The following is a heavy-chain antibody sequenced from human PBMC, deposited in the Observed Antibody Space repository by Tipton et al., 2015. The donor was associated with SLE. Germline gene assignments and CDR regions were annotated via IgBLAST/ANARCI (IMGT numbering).Heavy chain of an antibody. D-gene: IGHD5-12*01. CDR3: ARGPSGNSGYEPMDV. V-gene: IGHV4-59*01. CDR2: IDYSGST. J-gene: IGHJ6*03. Sequence: TLSLTCTVSGASISDYYWTWIRQFPGKGLEWIGYIDYSGSTNYNPPLKSRLTISGDTSKNQFSLHLTSVTAADTAIYYCARGPSGNSGYEPMDVWGKGTTVTVSS. CDR1: GASISDYY.